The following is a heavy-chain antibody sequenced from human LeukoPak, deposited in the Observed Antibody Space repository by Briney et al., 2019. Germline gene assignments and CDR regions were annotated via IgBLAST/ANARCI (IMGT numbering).Heavy chain of an antibody. CDR3: ARPRPGSSSGMIDY. CDR1: GFTFSTHG. CDR2: ISSSSSHI. J-gene: IGHJ4*02. D-gene: IGHD3-10*01. V-gene: IGHV3-21*01. Sequence: PGGTLRLSCAASGFTFSTHGMNWVRQAPERGLEWVSSISSSSSHIYYADSVKGRFTISRDNAKNSLYLQMSSLRAEDTAVYYCARPRPGSSSGMIDYWGQGTLVTVSS.